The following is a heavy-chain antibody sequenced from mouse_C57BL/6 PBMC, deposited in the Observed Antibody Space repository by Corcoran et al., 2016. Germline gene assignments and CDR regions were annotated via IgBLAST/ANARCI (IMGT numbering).Heavy chain of an antibody. D-gene: IGHD1-2*01. CDR2: INPNNGGT. CDR3: ARRDYGYYWYFDV. CDR1: GYTFTDYY. V-gene: IGHV1-26*01. J-gene: IGHJ1*03. Sequence: EVQLQQSGPELVKPGASVKISCKASGYTFTDYYMNWVKQSHGKSLEWIGDINPNNGGTSYNQKFKGKATLTVDKSSSTAYMELRSLTSEDSAVYYCARRDYGYYWYFDVWGTGTTVTVSS.